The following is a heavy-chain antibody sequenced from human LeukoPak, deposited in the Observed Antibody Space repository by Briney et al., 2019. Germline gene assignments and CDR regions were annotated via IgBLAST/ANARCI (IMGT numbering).Heavy chain of an antibody. CDR2: IKSKTDGGTT. V-gene: IGHV3-15*01. CDR3: TSTIIVVPAVPDY. CDR1: GFTFSNAW. D-gene: IGHD2-2*01. J-gene: IGHJ4*02. Sequence: GGSLRLSCAASGFTFSNAWMSWVRQAPGKGLEWVGRIKSKTDGGTTDYAAPVKGRFTISRDDSKNTLYLQMNSLKTEDTAVYYCTSTIIVVPAVPDYWGREPWSPSPQ.